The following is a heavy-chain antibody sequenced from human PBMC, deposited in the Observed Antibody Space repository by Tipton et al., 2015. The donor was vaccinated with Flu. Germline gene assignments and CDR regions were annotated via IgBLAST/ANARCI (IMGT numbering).Heavy chain of an antibody. V-gene: IGHV4-61*08. CDR2: FYWDALS. Sequence: TLSLTCTVSGGLLDTGASMKAYYWGWIRQPPGKGLEWLGYFYWDALSNYNPSLESRLTISVDTFNNQFSLDLRSVTAADTAVYYCARVEVDDMPTMPDWGPGALVFVSS. D-gene: IGHD5-24*01. CDR3: ARVEVDDMPTMPD. CDR1: GGLLDTGASMKAYY. J-gene: IGHJ4*02.